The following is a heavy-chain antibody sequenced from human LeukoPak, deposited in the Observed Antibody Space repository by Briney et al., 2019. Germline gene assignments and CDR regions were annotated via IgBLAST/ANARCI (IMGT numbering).Heavy chain of an antibody. CDR1: GFTFSNSA. J-gene: IGHJ4*01. CDR3: AKGIYSSGWSYFDY. V-gene: IGHV3-23*01. D-gene: IGHD6-19*01. CDR2: LSGSGITT. Sequence: GSMRLSCAASGFTFSNSAMSWVRQAPGKGLEWVSTLSGSGITTYYADSVKGRFTISRDNSKNTLYLQMDSLRAEDTAVYYCAKGIYSSGWSYFDYWGHGTLVTVSS.